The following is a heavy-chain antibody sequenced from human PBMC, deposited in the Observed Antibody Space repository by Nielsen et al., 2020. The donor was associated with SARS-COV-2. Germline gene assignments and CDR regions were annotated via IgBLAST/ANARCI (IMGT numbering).Heavy chain of an antibody. J-gene: IGHJ6*02. CDR1: GGSFSGYY. CDR2: INHSGST. Sequence: SETLSLTCAVYGGSFSGYYWSWIRQPPGKGLEWIGEINHSGSTNYNPSLKSRVTISVDTSKNQFSLKLSSVTAADTAVYYCARVLHLGGMDVWGQGTTVTVSS. V-gene: IGHV4-34*01. CDR3: ARVLHLGGMDV.